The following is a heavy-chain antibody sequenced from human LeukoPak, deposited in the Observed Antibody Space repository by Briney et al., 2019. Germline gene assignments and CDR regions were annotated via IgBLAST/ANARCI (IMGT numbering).Heavy chain of an antibody. CDR1: GFTFGDYA. CDR3: TRQEQWLVRVYFQH. D-gene: IGHD6-19*01. Sequence: PGRSLRLSCTASGFTFGDYAMSWVRQAPGKGLEWVGFIRSKAYGGTTEYAASVKGRFTSSRDDSKSIAYLQMNSLKTEDTAVYYCTRQEQWLVRVYFQHWGQGTLVTVSS. CDR2: IRSKAYGGTT. V-gene: IGHV3-49*04. J-gene: IGHJ1*01.